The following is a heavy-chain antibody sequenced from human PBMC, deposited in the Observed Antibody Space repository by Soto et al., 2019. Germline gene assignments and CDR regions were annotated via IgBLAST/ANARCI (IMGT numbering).Heavy chain of an antibody. CDR1: GGTFSSYA. Sequence: GASVKVSCKASGGTFSSYAISWVRQAPGQGLEWMGGIIPIFGTANYAQKFQGRVTITADEPTSTAYMELSSLRSEDTAVYYCARDRDMVRGVMSDYWGQGTLVTVSS. D-gene: IGHD3-10*01. J-gene: IGHJ4*02. CDR3: ARDRDMVRGVMSDY. V-gene: IGHV1-69*13. CDR2: IIPIFGTA.